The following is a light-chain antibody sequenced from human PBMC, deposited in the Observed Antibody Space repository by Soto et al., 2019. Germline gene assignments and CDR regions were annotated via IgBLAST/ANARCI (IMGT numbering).Light chain of an antibody. Sequence: EIVMTHCPATLSVSPGERPTLPCRAGLFVTTNFALYPQKPGQSPPLLXYGASTRATGIPARFSGSGSGTDFTLTISSVEPEDFAVYYCQQRSNIFGPGTKVDIK. J-gene: IGKJ3*01. CDR3: QQRSNI. V-gene: IGKV3-11*01. CDR1: LFVTTN. CDR2: GAS.